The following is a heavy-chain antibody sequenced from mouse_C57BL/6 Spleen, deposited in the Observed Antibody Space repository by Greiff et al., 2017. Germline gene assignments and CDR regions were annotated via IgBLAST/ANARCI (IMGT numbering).Heavy chain of an antibody. CDR2: ISYDGSN. J-gene: IGHJ1*03. V-gene: IGHV3-6*01. CDR3: AGSSSYWYFDV. D-gene: IGHD1-1*01. Sequence: EVQLQESGPGLVKPSQSLSLTCSVTGYSITSGYYWNWIRQFPGNKLEWMGYISYDGSNNYNPSLKNRISITRDTSKNQFFLKLNSVTTEDTATYYCAGSSSYWYFDVWGTGTTVTVSS. CDR1: GYSITSGYY.